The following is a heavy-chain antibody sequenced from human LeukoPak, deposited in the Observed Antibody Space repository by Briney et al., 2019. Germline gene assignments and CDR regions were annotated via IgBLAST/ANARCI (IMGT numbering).Heavy chain of an antibody. D-gene: IGHD6-19*01. CDR2: ISAYNGNT. J-gene: IGHJ4*02. Sequence: GASVKVSCKASGYTFTSYGISWVRQAPGQGLEWMGWISAYNGNTNYAQKLQGRVTMTTDTSTSTAYMELSSLRSEDTAVYYCARSHSGWYGGTFDYWGQGTLVTVSS. V-gene: IGHV1-18*01. CDR1: GYTFTSYG. CDR3: ARSHSGWYGGTFDY.